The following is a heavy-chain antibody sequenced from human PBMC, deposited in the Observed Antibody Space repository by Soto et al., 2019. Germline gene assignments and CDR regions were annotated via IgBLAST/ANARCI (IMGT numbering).Heavy chain of an antibody. CDR2: ISYDGSNK. CDR3: AKELYDSSGYLYNWFDP. J-gene: IGHJ5*02. V-gene: IGHV3-30*18. D-gene: IGHD3-22*01. CDR1: GFTFSSYG. Sequence: GSLRLSCAASGFTFSSYGMHWVRQAPGKGLEWVAVISYDGSNKYYADSVKGRFTISGDNSKNTLYLQMNSLRAEDTAVYYCAKELYDSSGYLYNWFDPWGQGTLVTVSS.